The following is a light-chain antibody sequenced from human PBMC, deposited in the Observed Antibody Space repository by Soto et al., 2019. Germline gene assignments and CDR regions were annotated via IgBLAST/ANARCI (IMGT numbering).Light chain of an antibody. J-gene: IGLJ1*01. CDR3: AAWDDNLSGLYV. CDR1: ASTIGRNY. CDR2: RNS. Sequence: QSVLTQSPSASGTPGQRATISCSGSASTIGRNYVYWYQQLPGTAPKLLIYRNSQRPSGVPDRFSGSKSGTSASLAISGLRSEDEADYYCAAWDDNLSGLYVFGAGT. V-gene: IGLV1-47*01.